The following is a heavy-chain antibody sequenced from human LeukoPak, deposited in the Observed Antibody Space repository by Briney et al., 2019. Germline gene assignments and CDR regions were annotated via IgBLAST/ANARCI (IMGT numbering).Heavy chain of an antibody. CDR2: ISSSGSTI. D-gene: IGHD1-26*01. CDR3: ARPLVGARTFDI. Sequence: GGSLRLSCAASGFTFSSYEMNWVRQAPGKGLEWVSYISSSGSTIYYADSVKGRFTISRDNAKNSLYLQMNSLRAEDTAVYYCARPLVGARTFDIWGQGTMVTVSS. CDR1: GFTFSSYE. J-gene: IGHJ3*02. V-gene: IGHV3-48*03.